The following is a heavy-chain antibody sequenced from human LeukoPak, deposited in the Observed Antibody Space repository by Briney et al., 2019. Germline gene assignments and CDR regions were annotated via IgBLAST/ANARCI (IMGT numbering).Heavy chain of an antibody. D-gene: IGHD3-10*01. CDR2: INPGGGST. J-gene: IGHJ4*02. V-gene: IGHV1-46*01. CDR1: GYTFTSYY. CDR3: ARVGWSLSGGFDY. Sequence: GASVKVSCKASGYTFTSYYMNWVRQAPGQGLEWMGIINPGGGSTIYAQKFQGRVTMTRDMSTSTVYMELSSLRSEDTAVYYCARVGWSLSGGFDYWGQGTLVTVSS.